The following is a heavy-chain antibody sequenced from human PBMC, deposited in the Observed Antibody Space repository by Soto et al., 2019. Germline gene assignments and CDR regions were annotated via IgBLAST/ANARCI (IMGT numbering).Heavy chain of an antibody. V-gene: IGHV3-23*01. D-gene: IGHD6-19*01. J-gene: IGHJ4*02. Sequence: PVGTLRLSCAASGFTFSSYAMSWVRQAPGKGLEWVSAISGSGGSTYYADSVKGRFTISRDNSKNTLYLQMNSLRAEDTAVYYCAKVWGYSSGWYYFDYWGQGTLVTVSS. CDR1: GFTFSSYA. CDR3: AKVWGYSSGWYYFDY. CDR2: ISGSGGST.